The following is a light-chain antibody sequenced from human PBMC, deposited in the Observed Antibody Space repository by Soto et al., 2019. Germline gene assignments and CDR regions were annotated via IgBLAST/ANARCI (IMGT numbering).Light chain of an antibody. CDR1: QAISSS. Sequence: DIQLTQSPSFLSASVGDKVTITCRASQAISSSLAWYQQNPGKAPKLLIYGASTLQSGVPSRFSGSGSGTEFTLPLGSLQPEDFATYYCQQLNSYPLTFGGGAKVEMK. V-gene: IGKV1-9*01. CDR2: GAS. CDR3: QQLNSYPLT. J-gene: IGKJ4*01.